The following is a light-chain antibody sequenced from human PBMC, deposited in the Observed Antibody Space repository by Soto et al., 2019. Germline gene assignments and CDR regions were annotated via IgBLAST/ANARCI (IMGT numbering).Light chain of an antibody. V-gene: IGKV1-5*01. CDR2: GAS. CDR1: QSVSIW. J-gene: IGKJ1*01. CDR3: QQYKNYLT. Sequence: DIQMTQSPSTLSASVGDRVTFTSRASQSVSIWLAWYQQKPGKAPKLLISGASTLESGVPSRFSGSGSGTEFTLTISSLQPDDFATYYCQQYKNYLTFGQGTKVEIK.